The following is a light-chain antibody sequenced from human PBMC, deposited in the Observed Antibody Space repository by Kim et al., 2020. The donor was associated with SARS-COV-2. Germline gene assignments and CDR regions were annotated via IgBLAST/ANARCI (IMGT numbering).Light chain of an antibody. V-gene: IGLV1-40*01. CDR2: GNS. CDR3: QSYDSSLSAWV. CDR1: SSNIGAGYN. J-gene: IGLJ3*02. Sequence: QKITISCTGSSSNIGAGYNVHWYQHLPGTAPKLLIYGNSIRPSGVPDRFSGSKSGTSASLAITGLQAEDEADYYCQSYDSSLSAWVFGGGTQLTVL.